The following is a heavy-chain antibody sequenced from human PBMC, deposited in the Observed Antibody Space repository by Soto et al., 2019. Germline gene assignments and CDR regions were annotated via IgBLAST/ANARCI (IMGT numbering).Heavy chain of an antibody. Sequence: QVQLVQSGAEVKKPGASVKVSCKASGYTFTSYDINWVRQATGQGLEWMGWMNPNSGNTAYAQKFQGRVTMTRNTSISTVYMEVGSLRSEETAVYFCAGGPSGGGGNWFDPWGQGTLVTVSS. CDR1: GYTFTSYD. CDR2: MNPNSGNT. D-gene: IGHD3-10*01. CDR3: AGGPSGGGGNWFDP. J-gene: IGHJ5*02. V-gene: IGHV1-8*01.